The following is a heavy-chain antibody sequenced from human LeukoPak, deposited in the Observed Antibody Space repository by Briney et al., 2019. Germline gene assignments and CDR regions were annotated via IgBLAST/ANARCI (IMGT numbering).Heavy chain of an antibody. V-gene: IGHV4-30-4*07. CDR3: ARGGDSSGYEGRFDP. Sequence: SETLSLTCAVSGGSISRSGYSWNWIRQPPGKGLDWIAYIYYTGSTYYNPSLKSRVTISLDTSKNQFSLKLTSVTAADTAVYYCARGGDSSGYEGRFDPWGQGTLVTVSS. CDR1: GGSISRSGYS. CDR2: IYYTGST. D-gene: IGHD3-22*01. J-gene: IGHJ5*02.